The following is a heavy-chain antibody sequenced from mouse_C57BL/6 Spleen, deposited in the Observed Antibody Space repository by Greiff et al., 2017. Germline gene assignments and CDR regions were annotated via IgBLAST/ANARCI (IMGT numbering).Heavy chain of an antibody. Sequence: QVQLQQPGAELVKPGASVKLSCKASGYTFTSYWMQWVKQRPGQGLEWIGEIDPSDSYTNYNQKFKGKATLTVDTSSSTAYMQLSSLTSEDSAVYYCARGYYGGAFDYWGQGTTLTVSS. J-gene: IGHJ2*01. CDR2: IDPSDSYT. CDR1: GYTFTSYW. CDR3: ARGYYGGAFDY. D-gene: IGHD1-1*01. V-gene: IGHV1-50*01.